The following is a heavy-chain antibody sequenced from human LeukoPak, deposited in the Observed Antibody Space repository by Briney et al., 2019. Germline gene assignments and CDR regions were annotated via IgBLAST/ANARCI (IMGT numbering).Heavy chain of an antibody. J-gene: IGHJ3*02. CDR2: FDPEDGET. V-gene: IGHV1-24*01. D-gene: IGHD2-21*02. Sequence: ASVKVSCKVSGYTLTELSMHWVRQAPGKGLEWMGGFDPEDGETIYAQKFQGRVTMTEDTSTDTAYMELSSLRSEDTAVYYCATVAPYCGGDCYSKARAFDIWGQGTMVTVSS. CDR1: GYTLTELS. CDR3: ATVAPYCGGDCYSKARAFDI.